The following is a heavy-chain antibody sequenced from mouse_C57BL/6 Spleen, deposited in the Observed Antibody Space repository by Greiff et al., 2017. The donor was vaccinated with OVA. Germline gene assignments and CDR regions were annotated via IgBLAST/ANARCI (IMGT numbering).Heavy chain of an antibody. Sequence: QVQLQQSGAELVKPGASVKISCKASGYAFSSYWMNWVKQRPGKGLEWIGQIYPGDGDTNYNGKFKGKATLTADKSSSTAYMQLSSLTSEDSAVYFCARNDGYQYYFGYWGQGTTLTVSS. CDR2: IYPGDGDT. J-gene: IGHJ2*01. CDR1: GYAFSSYW. V-gene: IGHV1-80*01. CDR3: ARNDGYQYYFGY. D-gene: IGHD2-3*01.